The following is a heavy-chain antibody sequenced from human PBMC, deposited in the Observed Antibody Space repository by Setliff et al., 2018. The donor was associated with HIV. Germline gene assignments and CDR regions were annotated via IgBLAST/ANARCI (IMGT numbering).Heavy chain of an antibody. CDR3: ASIELAAMVPVDY. V-gene: IGHV3-33*08. Sequence: PGGSLRLSCAASGFSFSTYGMPWVRQAPGKGLEWVAVIWHDGSNENYADSVKGRFTISRDNSKNTLYLQMSSLRAEDTAVYYCASIELAAMVPVDYWGQGTLVTVSS. CDR1: GFSFSTYG. CDR2: IWHDGSNE. J-gene: IGHJ4*02. D-gene: IGHD5-18*01.